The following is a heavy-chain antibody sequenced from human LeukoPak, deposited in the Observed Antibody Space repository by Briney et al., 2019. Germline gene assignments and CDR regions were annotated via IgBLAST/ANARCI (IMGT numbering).Heavy chain of an antibody. CDR3: AKKYGNSWYIDY. Sequence: GGSLRLSCAASGFTFSSYWMSWVRQAPGKGLEWAANIKQDGSEKYNVDSVKGRFTISRDNAKSSLYLQMNSLRAEDTAVYYCAKKYGNSWYIDYWGQGTLVTVSS. V-gene: IGHV3-7*01. CDR2: IKQDGSEK. CDR1: GFTFSSYW. J-gene: IGHJ4*02. D-gene: IGHD5-24*01.